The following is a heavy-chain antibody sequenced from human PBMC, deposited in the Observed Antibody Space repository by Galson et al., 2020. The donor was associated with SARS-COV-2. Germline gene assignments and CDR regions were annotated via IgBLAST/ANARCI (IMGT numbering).Heavy chain of an antibody. CDR2: ISFDGSNE. V-gene: IGHV3-30*09. J-gene: IGHJ4*02. Sequence: GGTLRLSCAASGFTFSKYAMHWVRQAPGTGLERVAFISFDGSNENYADSVNGRFAITRDNSKNTLYLQMNSLRPEDTAVYYCAREGWLVNWGQGTLVTVSS. CDR1: GFTFSKYA. CDR3: AREGWLVN. D-gene: IGHD6-19*01.